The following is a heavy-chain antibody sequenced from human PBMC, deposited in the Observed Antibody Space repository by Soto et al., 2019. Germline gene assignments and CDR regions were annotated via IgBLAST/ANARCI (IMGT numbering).Heavy chain of an antibody. CDR1: GYTFTSYG. CDR3: ARDLGGWPDY. D-gene: IGHD2-15*01. J-gene: IGHJ4*02. CDR2: MNPNSGNT. Sequence: ASVKVSCKASGYTFTSYGISWVRQAPGQGLEWMGRMNPNSGNTAYAQKFQGRVTITRNTSASTAYMELSSLRSEDTAVYYCARDLGGWPDYWGQGTLVTVSS. V-gene: IGHV1-8*01.